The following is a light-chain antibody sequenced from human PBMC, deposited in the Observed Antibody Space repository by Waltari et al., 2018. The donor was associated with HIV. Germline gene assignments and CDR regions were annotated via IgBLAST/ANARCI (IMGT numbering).Light chain of an antibody. Sequence: IQMTQSPSSLSASVSDSVTITCRASQSISSWLAWYQQKPGKAPDLLIYRASSLQSGVPSRFSGSGSGTEFTLTISSLQPNDSATYHCQQYQSYSWTFGQGTKVEIK. V-gene: IGKV1-5*03. CDR1: QSISSW. CDR2: RAS. CDR3: QQYQSYSWT. J-gene: IGKJ1*01.